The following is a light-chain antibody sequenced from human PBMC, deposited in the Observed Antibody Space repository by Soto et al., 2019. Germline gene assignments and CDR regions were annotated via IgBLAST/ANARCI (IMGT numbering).Light chain of an antibody. V-gene: IGKV3-20*01. CDR3: QQYGSSFP. J-gene: IGKJ4*01. CDR2: GAS. Sequence: EMVLTQSPGTLSLSPGERATLSCRASQSVSSSYLAWYQQKPGQAPRLLIYGASSRATGIPDRFSGSGSGTDFTLTISRLEPEDFAVYYCQQYGSSFPFGGGTKVEIK. CDR1: QSVSSSY.